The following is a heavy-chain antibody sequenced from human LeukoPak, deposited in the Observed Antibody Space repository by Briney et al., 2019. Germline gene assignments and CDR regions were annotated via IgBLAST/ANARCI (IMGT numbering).Heavy chain of an antibody. CDR1: GFTFSSYS. CDR2: ISSSSSYI. CDR3: ARDNGYYDSSGYLARFDY. Sequence: GGSLRLSCAASGFTFSSYSMNWVRQAPGKGLEWVSSISSSSSYIYYADSVKGRFTISRDNAKNSLYLQMNSLRAEDTAVYYCARDNGYYDSSGYLARFDYWGQGTLVTVSS. D-gene: IGHD3-22*01. V-gene: IGHV3-21*01. J-gene: IGHJ4*02.